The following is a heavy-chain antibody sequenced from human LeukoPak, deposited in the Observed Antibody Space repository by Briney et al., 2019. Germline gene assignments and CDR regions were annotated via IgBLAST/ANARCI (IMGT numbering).Heavy chain of an antibody. D-gene: IGHD5-18*01. CDR3: ARDQDVDTAMVYYYYGMDV. CDR2: ISGSGGST. CDR1: GFTFSSYA. V-gene: IGHV3-23*01. Sequence: GGSLRLSCAASGFTFSSYAMSWVRQAPGKGLEWVSAISGSGGSTYYADSVKGRFTISRDNAKNSLYLQMNSLRAEDTAVYYCARDQDVDTAMVYYYYGMDVWGQGTTVTVSS. J-gene: IGHJ6*02.